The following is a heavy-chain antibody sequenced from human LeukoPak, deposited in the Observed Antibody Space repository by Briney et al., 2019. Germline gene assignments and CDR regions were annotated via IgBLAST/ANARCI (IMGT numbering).Heavy chain of an antibody. D-gene: IGHD2-21*02. CDR3: AQFCGGDCYPPHDAFDI. J-gene: IGHJ3*02. Sequence: SVKVSCKASGGTFSSYAISWVRQAPGQGLEWMGGIIPIFGTANYAQKFQGRVTITTDESTSTAYMELSSLRSEDTAVYYCAQFCGGDCYPPHDAFDIWGQGTMDTVSS. V-gene: IGHV1-69*05. CDR1: GGTFSSYA. CDR2: IIPIFGTA.